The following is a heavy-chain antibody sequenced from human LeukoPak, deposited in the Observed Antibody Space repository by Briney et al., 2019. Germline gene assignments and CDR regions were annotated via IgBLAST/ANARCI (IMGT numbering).Heavy chain of an antibody. D-gene: IGHD2-21*02. V-gene: IGHV5-51*01. J-gene: IGHJ4*02. Sequence: GESLKISXKGSGYSFTSYWIGWVRQTPGKGLEWTGIIYPGDSDTRYSPSFQGQVTISADKSISTAYLQWSSLKASDTAMYYCARRSSAVTAHFDYWGQGTLVTVSS. CDR1: GYSFTSYW. CDR2: IYPGDSDT. CDR3: ARRSSAVTAHFDY.